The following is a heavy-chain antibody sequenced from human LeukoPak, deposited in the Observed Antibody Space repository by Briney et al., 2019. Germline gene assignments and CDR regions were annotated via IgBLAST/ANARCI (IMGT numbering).Heavy chain of an antibody. CDR2: ISGSGDST. CDR1: GFAFSSYA. V-gene: IGHV3-23*01. D-gene: IGHD3-22*01. J-gene: IGHJ4*02. Sequence: GSLRLSCAASGFAFSSYAMRWVRQAPGKGLEWVSVISGSGDSTYYADSVKGRFTITRDNSKNTLYLQMNSLRAEDTAVYYCAKGGITMIVVVEYWGQGTLVTVSS. CDR3: AKGGITMIVVVEY.